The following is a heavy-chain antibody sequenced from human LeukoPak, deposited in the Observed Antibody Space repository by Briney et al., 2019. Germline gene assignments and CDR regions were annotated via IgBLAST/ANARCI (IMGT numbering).Heavy chain of an antibody. D-gene: IGHD5-24*01. CDR2: ISGSGGST. CDR3: AKDRGGRMATITFDY. Sequence: GGSLRLSCAASGFTFSSYAMSWVRQAPGKGLEWVSAISGSGGSTYYADSVKGRFTISRDNSKNTLYLQMNSLRAEDTAVYYCAKDRGGRMATITFDYWGQGTLVTVSS. J-gene: IGHJ4*02. V-gene: IGHV3-23*01. CDR1: GFTFSSYA.